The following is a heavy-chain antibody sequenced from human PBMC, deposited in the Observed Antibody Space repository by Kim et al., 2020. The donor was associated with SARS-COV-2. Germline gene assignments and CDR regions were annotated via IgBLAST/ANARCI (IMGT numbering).Heavy chain of an antibody. CDR2: IWYDGSNK. CDR1: GFTFSSYG. V-gene: IGHV3-33*01. D-gene: IGHD3-16*01. J-gene: IGHJ4*02. CDR3: ARRGPGRQNGGAFDY. Sequence: GGSLRLSCAASGFTFSSYGMHWVRQAPGKGLEWVAVIWYDGSNKYYADSVKGRFTISRDNSKNTLYLQMNSLRAEDTAVYYCARRGPGRQNGGAFDYWGQGTLVTVSS.